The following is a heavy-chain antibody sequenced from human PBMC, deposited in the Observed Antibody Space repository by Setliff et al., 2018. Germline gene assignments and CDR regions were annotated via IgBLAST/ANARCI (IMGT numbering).Heavy chain of an antibody. CDR3: ARVLFGDLFSWFDP. V-gene: IGHV1-2*02. Sequence: ASVKVSCKASGYTFTDHCMHWVRQAPGQGLEWMGWINPNSGGTNYAQKFQGRVTMTRDTSLSTAYMEVRSLRSDDTAVYYCARVLFGDLFSWFDPWGQGTLVTVSS. J-gene: IGHJ5*02. D-gene: IGHD3-10*02. CDR2: INPNSGGT. CDR1: GYTFTDHC.